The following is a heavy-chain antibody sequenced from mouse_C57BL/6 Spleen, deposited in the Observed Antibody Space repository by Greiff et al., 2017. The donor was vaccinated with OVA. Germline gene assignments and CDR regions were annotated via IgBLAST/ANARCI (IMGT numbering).Heavy chain of an antibody. CDR2: INPNNGGT. J-gene: IGHJ4*01. CDR3: ARGDYDYDHAMDY. Sequence: EVKLQESGPELVKPGASVKIPCKASGYTFTDYNMDWVKQSHGKSLEWIGDINPNNGGTIYNQKFKGKATLTVDKSSSTAYMELRSLTSEDTAVYYCARGDYDYDHAMDYWGQGTSVTVSS. CDR1: GYTFTDYN. D-gene: IGHD2-4*01. V-gene: IGHV1-18*01.